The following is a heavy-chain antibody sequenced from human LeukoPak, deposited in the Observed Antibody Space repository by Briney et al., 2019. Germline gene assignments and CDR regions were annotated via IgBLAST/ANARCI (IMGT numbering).Heavy chain of an antibody. J-gene: IGHJ5*02. V-gene: IGHV1-69*13. D-gene: IGHD6-13*01. CDR1: GGTFSSYA. Sequence: GASVKVTCKASGGTFSSYAISWVRQAPGQGLEWMGGIIPIFGTANYAQKFQGRATITADESTSTAYMELSSLRSEDTAVYYCARVGSSWYTQYNWFDPWGQGTLVTVSS. CDR2: IIPIFGTA. CDR3: ARVGSSWYTQYNWFDP.